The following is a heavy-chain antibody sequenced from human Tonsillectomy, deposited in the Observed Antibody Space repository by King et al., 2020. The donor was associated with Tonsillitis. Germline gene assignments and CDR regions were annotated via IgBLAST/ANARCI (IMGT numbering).Heavy chain of an antibody. V-gene: IGHV3-33*08. Sequence: VQLVESGGGVVQPGRSLRLSCAAYGFTFSSYGMHWVRQAPGKGLEWVAVIWYDGSNKNYADPVKGRFTISRDNSKSTLYLQMNSLRAEDTAVYYCARDGENRWLQVFDSWGQGTLVTVSS. J-gene: IGHJ4*02. D-gene: IGHD5-24*01. CDR3: ARDGENRWLQVFDS. CDR1: GFTFSSYG. CDR2: IWYDGSNK.